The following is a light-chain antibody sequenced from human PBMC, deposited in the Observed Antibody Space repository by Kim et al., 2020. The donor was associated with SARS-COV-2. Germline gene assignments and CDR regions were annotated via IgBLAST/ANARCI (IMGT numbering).Light chain of an antibody. CDR1: QSVSSNY. Sequence: EIVLTQSPDTLSLSPGERATLSCRASQSVSSNYLAWYQQKPGQAPRLLIYGASTRATGIPDRFSGRGSGTDFTLTISRLEPEDFAVYYCQQYDSSPRTFGGGTKLEIK. CDR2: GAS. J-gene: IGKJ4*01. V-gene: IGKV3-20*01. CDR3: QQYDSSPRT.